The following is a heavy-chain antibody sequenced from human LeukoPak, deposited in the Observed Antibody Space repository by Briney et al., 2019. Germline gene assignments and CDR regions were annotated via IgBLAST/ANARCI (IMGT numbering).Heavy chain of an antibody. CDR2: IYYSGST. Sequence: SETLSLTCTVSGGPISSGDYYWSWIRQPPGKGLEWIGYIYYSGSTYYNPSLKSRVTISVDTSKNQFSLKLSSVTAADTAVYYCAREGSGAGTDYYYYMDVWGKGTTVTVSS. V-gene: IGHV4-30-4*08. CDR3: AREGSGAGTDYYYYMDV. J-gene: IGHJ6*03. D-gene: IGHD6-19*01. CDR1: GGPISSGDYY.